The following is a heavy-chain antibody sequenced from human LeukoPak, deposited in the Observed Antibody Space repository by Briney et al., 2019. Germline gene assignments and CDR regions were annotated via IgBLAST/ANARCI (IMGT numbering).Heavy chain of an antibody. CDR2: IKQDGSEK. D-gene: IGHD6-6*01. Sequence: GGSLRLSCAASGFTFSSYWMSWVRQAPGKGLEWVANIKQDGSEKYYVDSVKGRFTISRDNAKNSLYLQMNSLRAEDTAVYYCAKDLGRIAARSPNGYFDYWGQGTLVTVSS. CDR3: AKDLGRIAARSPNGYFDY. V-gene: IGHV3-7*01. J-gene: IGHJ4*02. CDR1: GFTFSSYW.